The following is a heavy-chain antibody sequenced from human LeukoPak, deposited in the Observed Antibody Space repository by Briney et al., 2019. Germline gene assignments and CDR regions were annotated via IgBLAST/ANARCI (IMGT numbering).Heavy chain of an antibody. Sequence: GGSLRLSCAVSGFTLSDYGIHWVRQAPGKGLEWVTIISSDGTIKYADSVKGRFTVSRDSSKNTVYLQMNSLRVEDTAVYYCARDILPSGSRAFDIWGQGTMVTVSS. D-gene: IGHD3-10*01. V-gene: IGHV3-33*01. CDR1: GFTLSDYG. CDR2: ISSDGTIK. CDR3: ARDILPSGSRAFDI. J-gene: IGHJ3*02.